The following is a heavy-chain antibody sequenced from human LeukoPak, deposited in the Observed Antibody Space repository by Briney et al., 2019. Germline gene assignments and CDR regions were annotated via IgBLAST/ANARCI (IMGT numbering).Heavy chain of an antibody. CDR2: IAHDGSNK. Sequence: GGSLRLSCAASGFTFSNYVMQWVRQAPGKGLEWVALIAHDGSNKYYADSVKGRFTISRDNSKNTLYLQMNSLRAEDTAVYYCARILDSAWGELGYWGQGTLVTVSS. V-gene: IGHV3-30*03. D-gene: IGHD6-19*01. J-gene: IGHJ4*02. CDR1: GFTFSNYV. CDR3: ARILDSAWGELGY.